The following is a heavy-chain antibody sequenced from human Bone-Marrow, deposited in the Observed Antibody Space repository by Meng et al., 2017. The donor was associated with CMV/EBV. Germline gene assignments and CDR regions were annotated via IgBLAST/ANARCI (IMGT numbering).Heavy chain of an antibody. CDR3: ARGGVVVVPAADHLNWFDP. CDR2: IYHSGST. D-gene: IGHD2-2*01. J-gene: IGHJ5*02. CDR1: ISSSNG. Sequence: ISSSNGWRWVRQPPGKGLEWSGEIYHSGSTNYNPSLKSRVTISVDKSKNQFSLKLSSVTAADTAVYYCARGGVVVVPAADHLNWFDPWGQGTLVTVSS. V-gene: IGHV4-4*02.